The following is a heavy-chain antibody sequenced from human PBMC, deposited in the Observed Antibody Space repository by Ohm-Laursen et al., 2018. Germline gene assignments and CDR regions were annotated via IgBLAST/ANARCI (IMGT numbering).Heavy chain of an antibody. D-gene: IGHD3-16*01. J-gene: IGHJ4*02. CDR1: GFTFSDYY. V-gene: IGHV3-11*01. CDR2: IGGNDNSI. CDR3: ARDISAPGGFYYFHY. Sequence: GSLRLSCTASGFTFSDYYMSWIRQAPGKGLEWLSYIGGNDNSIHYADSMKGRFTVSRDNAKNSLFLQMNSLRAEDTAVYYCARDISAPGGFYYFHYWGQGTLVTVSS.